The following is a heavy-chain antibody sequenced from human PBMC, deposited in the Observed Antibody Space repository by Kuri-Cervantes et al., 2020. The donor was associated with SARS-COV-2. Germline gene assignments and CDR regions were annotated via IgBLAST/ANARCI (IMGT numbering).Heavy chain of an antibody. CDR1: GYTFSTYS. CDR2: ISPYNGQT. Sequence: ASVKVSCKASGYTFSTYSISWVRQAPGQGLEWMGWISPYNGQTKYSQKLQDRVSMTMDTSTSTAYMELGSLRSDDTAVFYCARLQSSGAYGYWGQGTLVTVSS. J-gene: IGHJ4*02. D-gene: IGHD3-10*01. CDR3: ARLQSSGAYGY. V-gene: IGHV1-18*01.